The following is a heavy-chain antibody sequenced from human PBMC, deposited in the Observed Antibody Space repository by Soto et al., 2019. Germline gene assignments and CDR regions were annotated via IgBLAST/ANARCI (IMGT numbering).Heavy chain of an antibody. V-gene: IGHV3-48*01. J-gene: IGHJ3*02. CDR2: ISSSSSTI. D-gene: IGHD6-13*01. CDR3: ARGLPGYTIDAFDI. CDR1: GFTFSIYS. Sequence: EVQLVESGGGLVQPGGSLRLSCAASGFTFSIYSMNWVRQAPGKGLDWVSYISSSSSTIYYADSVKGRFTISRDNAKNSLYLQMNSLRAEDTAVYYCARGLPGYTIDAFDIWGQGTMVTVSS.